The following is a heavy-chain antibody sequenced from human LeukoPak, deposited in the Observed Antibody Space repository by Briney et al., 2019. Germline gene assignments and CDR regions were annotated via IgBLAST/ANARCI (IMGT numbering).Heavy chain of an antibody. D-gene: IGHD6-19*01. J-gene: IGHJ4*02. Sequence: SCTASGYTFTGYYMHWVRQAPGKGLEWVAVISYDGSNKYYADSVKGRFTISRDNSKNTLYLQMNSLRAEDTAVYYCAREWVPQQWLVRYYFDYWGQGTLVTVSS. CDR2: ISYDGSNK. V-gene: IGHV3-30-3*01. CDR3: AREWVPQQWLVRYYFDY. CDR1: GYTFTGYY.